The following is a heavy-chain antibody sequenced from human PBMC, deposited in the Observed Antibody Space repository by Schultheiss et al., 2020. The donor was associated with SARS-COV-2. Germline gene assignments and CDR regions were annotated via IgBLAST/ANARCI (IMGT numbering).Heavy chain of an antibody. CDR3: ASAAGYLYAFDI. D-gene: IGHD1-1*01. CDR1: GGSISSYY. CDR2: IYTSGST. V-gene: IGHV4-4*07. Sequence: SETLSLTCTVSGGSISSYYWGWIRQPAGKGLEWIGRIYTSGSTNYNPSLKSRVTISVDRSKNQFSLKLSSVTAADTAVYYCASAAGYLYAFDIWGQGTMVTVSS. J-gene: IGHJ3*02.